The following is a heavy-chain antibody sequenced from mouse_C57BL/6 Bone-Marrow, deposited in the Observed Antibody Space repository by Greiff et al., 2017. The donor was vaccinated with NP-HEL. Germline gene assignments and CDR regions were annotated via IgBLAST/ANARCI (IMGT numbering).Heavy chain of an antibody. V-gene: IGHV3-6*01. CDR3: AREVLRGAMDY. CDR1: GYSITSGYY. Sequence: VQLKESGPGLVKPSQSLSLTCSVTGYSITSGYYWNWIRQFPGNKLEWMGYISYDGSNNYNPSLKNRISITRDTSKNQFFLKLNSVTTEDTATYYCAREVLRGAMDYWGQGTSVTVSS. CDR2: ISYDGSN. J-gene: IGHJ4*01.